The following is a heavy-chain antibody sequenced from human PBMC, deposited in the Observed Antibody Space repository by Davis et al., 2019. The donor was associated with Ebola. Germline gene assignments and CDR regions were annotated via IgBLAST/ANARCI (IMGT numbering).Heavy chain of an antibody. J-gene: IGHJ3*01. V-gene: IGHV3-23*01. D-gene: IGHD4-23*01. CDR2: LSGGSGTT. CDR3: AKVRGGGWTFDV. CDR1: GFTFTSHA. Sequence: GESLKISCVASGFTFTSHAMSWVRQAPGKGLEWVSALSGGSGTTHYADSVKGRFTISRDNSKNMLYLQMNSLRPEDTAVYYCAKVRGGGWTFDVWGQGTMVTVSS.